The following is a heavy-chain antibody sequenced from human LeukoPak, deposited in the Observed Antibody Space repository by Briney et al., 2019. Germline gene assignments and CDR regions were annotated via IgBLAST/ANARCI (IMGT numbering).Heavy chain of an antibody. CDR2: IYTSGST. V-gene: IGHV4-61*02. J-gene: IGHJ6*03. CDR1: GGSISSGSYY. CDR3: ARATKFYYYYYMDV. D-gene: IGHD2-2*01. Sequence: PSQTLSLTCTVSGGSISSGSYYWSWLRQPAGKGLEWLGRIYTSGSTNYNPSLESRVTISVDTSKNQFSLKLSSVTAADTAVYYCARATKFYYYYYMDVWGKGTTVTVSS.